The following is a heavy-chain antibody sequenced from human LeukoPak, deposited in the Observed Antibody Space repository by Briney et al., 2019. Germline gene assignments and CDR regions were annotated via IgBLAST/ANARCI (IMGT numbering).Heavy chain of an antibody. CDR3: ARDKGGYDPLYDY. CDR2: IKQDGSEK. Sequence: GGSLGLSCAASGFTFSSYWMSWVRQAPGKGLEWVANIKQDGSEKYYVDSVKGRFTISRDNAKNSLYLQMNSLRAEDTAVYYCARDKGGYDPLYDYWGQGTLVTVSS. J-gene: IGHJ4*02. D-gene: IGHD5-12*01. V-gene: IGHV3-7*01. CDR1: GFTFSSYW.